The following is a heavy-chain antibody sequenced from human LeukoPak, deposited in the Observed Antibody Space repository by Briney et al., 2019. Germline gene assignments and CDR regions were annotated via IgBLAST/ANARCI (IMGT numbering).Heavy chain of an antibody. V-gene: IGHV3-23*01. D-gene: IGHD2-15*01. Sequence: GGSLRLSCTASGFTFSSYTMTWVRQAPGKGLKWVSTITTGDGNTYYADSVKGRFTVSRDDSKNTLYLQMNSLRAEDTAVYYCANFAALVVAAIDDYWGQGTLVTVSS. CDR3: ANFAALVVAAIDDY. J-gene: IGHJ4*02. CDR1: GFTFSSYT. CDR2: ITTGDGNT.